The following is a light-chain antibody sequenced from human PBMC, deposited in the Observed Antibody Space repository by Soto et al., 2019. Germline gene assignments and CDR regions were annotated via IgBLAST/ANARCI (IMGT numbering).Light chain of an antibody. Sequence: DVVMTQSPLSLPVTLGQPASISCRSSQSLVYSDGNTYLSWFQQRPGQSPRRLIYKVSNRDSGVPDRFSGSGSVTDFTLKISRVEAEDVGVYYCMQCAHWPLTFGGGTKVEIK. V-gene: IGKV2-30*01. CDR1: QSLVYSDGNTY. J-gene: IGKJ4*01. CDR3: MQCAHWPLT. CDR2: KVS.